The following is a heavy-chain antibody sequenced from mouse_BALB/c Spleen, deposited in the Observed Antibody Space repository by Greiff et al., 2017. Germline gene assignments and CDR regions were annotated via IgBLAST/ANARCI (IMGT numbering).Heavy chain of an antibody. J-gene: IGHJ2*01. D-gene: IGHD2-12*01. CDR3: ARDYDGVGY. V-gene: IGHV3-6*02. CDR2: ISYDGSN. CDR1: GYSITSGYY. Sequence: VQLQESGPGLVKPSQSLSLTCSVTGYSITSGYYWNWIRQFPGNKLEWMGYISYDGSNNYNPSLKNRISITRDTSKNQFFLKLNSVTTEDTATYYCARDYDGVGYWGQGTTLTVSS.